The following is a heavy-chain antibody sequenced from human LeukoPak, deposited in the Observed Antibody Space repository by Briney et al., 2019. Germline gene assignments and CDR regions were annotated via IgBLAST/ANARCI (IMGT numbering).Heavy chain of an antibody. Sequence: ASVKVSCKASGYTFTSYGISWVRQAPGQGLEWMVWISGYNGNTNYAQKLQGRVTMTTDTSTSTAYMDLMSLGSDDTAVYYCARDCIAARCGSNWFDPWGQGTLVTVSS. D-gene: IGHD6-6*01. CDR1: GYTFTSYG. CDR2: ISGYNGNT. J-gene: IGHJ5*02. CDR3: ARDCIAARCGSNWFDP. V-gene: IGHV1-18*01.